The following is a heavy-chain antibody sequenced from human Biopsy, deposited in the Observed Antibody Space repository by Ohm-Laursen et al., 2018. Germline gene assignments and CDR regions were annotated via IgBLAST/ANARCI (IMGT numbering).Heavy chain of an antibody. CDR1: GYTFAGYY. Sequence: SVKVSCKASGYTFAGYYLHWVRQAPGHGLEWMGRINPNSGNANYAQSFQGRLTVTRDTSISTACMELTSLTFDDTAIYYCARVPAYPSIDGYYGLDLWGQGTTVIVSS. D-gene: IGHD3-9*01. CDR3: ARVPAYPSIDGYYGLDL. J-gene: IGHJ6*02. V-gene: IGHV1-2*06. CDR2: INPNSGNA.